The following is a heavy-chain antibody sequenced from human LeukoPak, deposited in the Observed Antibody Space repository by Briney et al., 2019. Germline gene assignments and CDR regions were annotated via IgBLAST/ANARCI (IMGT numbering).Heavy chain of an antibody. CDR1: GYTFTGYY. J-gene: IGHJ6*03. Sequence: GASVKVSCKASGYTFTGYYMHWVRQAPGQGLEWMGWINPNSGGTNYAQKLQGRVTMTTDTSTSTAYMELRSLRSDDTAVYYCASGVEYRNYGNYIGGPYMDVWGKGTTVTVSS. V-gene: IGHV1-2*02. CDR3: ASGVEYRNYGNYIGGPYMDV. D-gene: IGHD4-11*01. CDR2: INPNSGGT.